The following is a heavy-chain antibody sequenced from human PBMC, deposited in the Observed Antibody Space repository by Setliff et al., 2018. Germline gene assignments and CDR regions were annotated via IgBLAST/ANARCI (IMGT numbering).Heavy chain of an antibody. CDR1: GYTFTSYG. D-gene: IGHD1-26*01. J-gene: IGHJ3*02. Sequence: ASVKVSCKASGYTFTSYGISWERQAPGQGLEWMGWISAYNGNTNDAQKLQGRVTMTTDTSTSTAYMELRSLRSGDTAVYYCARDRRIVGARHAFDIWGQGTMGTVSS. CDR2: ISAYNGNT. CDR3: ARDRRIVGARHAFDI. V-gene: IGHV1-18*01.